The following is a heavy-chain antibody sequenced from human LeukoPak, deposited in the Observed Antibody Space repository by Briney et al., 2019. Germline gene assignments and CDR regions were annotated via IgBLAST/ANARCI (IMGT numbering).Heavy chain of an antibody. CDR3: ARVNIAGYEHFDY. D-gene: IGHD5-12*01. CDR2: IYHSGST. Sequence: PSETLSLTCAVSGGSISSSNWWSWVRQPPGKGLEWIGEIYHSGSTNYNPSLKSRVTISVDKSKNQFSLKLSSVTAADTAVYYCARVNIAGYEHFDYWGQGTLVTVSS. V-gene: IGHV4-4*02. J-gene: IGHJ4*02. CDR1: GGSISSSNW.